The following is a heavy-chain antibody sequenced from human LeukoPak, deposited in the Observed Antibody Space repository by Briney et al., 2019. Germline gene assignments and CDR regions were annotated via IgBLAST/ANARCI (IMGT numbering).Heavy chain of an antibody. D-gene: IGHD6-13*01. CDR2: IYYSGST. J-gene: IGHJ4*02. CDR3: ARHYSSSWFDY. V-gene: IGHV4-59*01. CDR1: GGSISSYY. Sequence: KPSETLSLTCTVSGGSISSYYWSWIRQPPGKGLEWIGYIYYSGSTNYNPSLKSRFTISVDTSKNKFSLKLSSVTAADTAVYYCARHYSSSWFDYWGQGPLVTVSS.